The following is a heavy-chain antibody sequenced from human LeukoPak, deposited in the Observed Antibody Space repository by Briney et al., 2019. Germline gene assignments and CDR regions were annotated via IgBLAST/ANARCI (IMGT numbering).Heavy chain of an antibody. D-gene: IGHD5-18*01. CDR2: IKQDGSEK. J-gene: IGHJ2*01. CDR3: AREGGQLWSRYWYFDL. V-gene: IGHV3-7*01. Sequence: GGSLRLSCAASGFTFSSYWMSWVCQAPGKGLEWVANIKQDGSEKYYVDSVKGRFTISRDNAKNSLYLQMNSLRAEDTAVYYCAREGGQLWSRYWYFDLWGRGTLVTVSS. CDR1: GFTFSSYW.